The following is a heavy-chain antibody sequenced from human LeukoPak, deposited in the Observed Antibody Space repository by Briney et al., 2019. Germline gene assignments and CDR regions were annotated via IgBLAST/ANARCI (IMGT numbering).Heavy chain of an antibody. Sequence: ASVKVSFKTSGYTFTGYYLHWVRQAPGQRLEWMGWISPNTGATKYAQKFQGRVAMTRDTSISIAYMELSRLRSDDTAVYYCARHSIYYHNCGYSDHFDYWGQGTLVTVSS. CDR2: ISPNTGAT. CDR1: GYTFTGYY. V-gene: IGHV1-2*02. J-gene: IGHJ4*02. CDR3: ARHSIYYHNCGYSDHFDY. D-gene: IGHD3-22*01.